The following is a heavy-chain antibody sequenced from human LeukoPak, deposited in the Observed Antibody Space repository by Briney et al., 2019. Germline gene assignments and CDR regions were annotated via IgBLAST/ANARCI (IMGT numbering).Heavy chain of an antibody. CDR1: GFTFSSYW. CDR3: AKERDDYGDYGFDY. D-gene: IGHD4-17*01. CDR2: ISYDGSNK. V-gene: IGHV3-30*18. Sequence: PGGSLRLSCEASGFTFSSYWMSWVRQAPGKGLEWVAVISYDGSNKYYADSVKGRFTISRDNSKNTLYLQMNSLRAEDTAVYYCAKERDDYGDYGFDYWGQGTLVTVSS. J-gene: IGHJ4*02.